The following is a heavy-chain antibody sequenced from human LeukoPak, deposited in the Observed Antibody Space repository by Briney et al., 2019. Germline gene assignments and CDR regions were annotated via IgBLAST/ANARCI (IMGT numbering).Heavy chain of an antibody. V-gene: IGHV4-39*07. CDR1: GGSISSGSYY. CDR3: ARGGGTKRKLIVVVPAARWKNWFGP. CDR2: IYYSGST. Sequence: SETLSLTCTVSGGSISSGSYYWGWIRQPPGKGLEWIGSIYYSGSTYYNPSLKSRVTISVDTSKNQFSLKLSSVTAADTAVYYCARGGGTKRKLIVVVPAARWKNWFGPWGQGTLVTVSS. D-gene: IGHD2-2*01. J-gene: IGHJ5*02.